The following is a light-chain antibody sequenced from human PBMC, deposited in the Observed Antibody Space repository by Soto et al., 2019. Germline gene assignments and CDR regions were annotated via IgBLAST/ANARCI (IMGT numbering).Light chain of an antibody. V-gene: IGKV1-5*01. CDR1: QSISSW. Sequence: DIQMTQSPSTLSASVGDRVTITCRASQSISSWLAWYQQKPGKAPKLLIFDASSLESGVPSRFSGSGSGTEFTLTISSLQPDDFATYYCQQYNSYSLTFGGGTKVEIK. CDR3: QQYNSYSLT. J-gene: IGKJ4*01. CDR2: DAS.